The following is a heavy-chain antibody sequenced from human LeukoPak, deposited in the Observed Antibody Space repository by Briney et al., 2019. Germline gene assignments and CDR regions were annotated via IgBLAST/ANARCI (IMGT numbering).Heavy chain of an antibody. Sequence: SETLSLTCTVSGGSMSYYYWSWIRQLPGKGLEWIGYIYYSGSTDYNPSLKSRVTISIDTSKNQFSLELSSVTAADTAVYYCARAGGVVGATTWNYWGQGTLVTISS. CDR1: GGSMSYYY. CDR2: IYYSGST. D-gene: IGHD1-26*01. CDR3: ARAGGVVGATTWNY. J-gene: IGHJ4*02. V-gene: IGHV4-59*01.